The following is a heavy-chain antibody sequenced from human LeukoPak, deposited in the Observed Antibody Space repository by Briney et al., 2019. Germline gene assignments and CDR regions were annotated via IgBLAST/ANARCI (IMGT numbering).Heavy chain of an antibody. D-gene: IGHD3-10*01. CDR1: GGSFSGYY. CDR2: INHSGST. Sequence: TSETLSLTCAVYGGSFSGYYWSWIRQPPGKGLEWIGEINHSGSTNYNPSLKSRVTISVDTSKNQFSLKLSSVTAADTAVYYCARGVRMVSFDYWGQGTLVTVSS. CDR3: ARGVRMVSFDY. J-gene: IGHJ4*02. V-gene: IGHV4-34*01.